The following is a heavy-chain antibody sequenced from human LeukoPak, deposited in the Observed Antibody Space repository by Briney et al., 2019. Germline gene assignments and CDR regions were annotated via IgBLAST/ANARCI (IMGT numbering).Heavy chain of an antibody. D-gene: IGHD1-20*01. CDR3: AKGGGIIGTIRPSYPFDY. CDR2: ISGSGGST. CDR1: GFTFSSYA. V-gene: IGHV3-23*01. Sequence: GGSLRLSCAASGFTFSSYAMSWVRQAPGKGLEWVSAISGSGGSTYYADSVKGRFTISRDNSKNTLYLQMNSLRAEDTAVYYCAKGGGIIGTIRPSYPFDYWGQGTLVTVSS. J-gene: IGHJ4*02.